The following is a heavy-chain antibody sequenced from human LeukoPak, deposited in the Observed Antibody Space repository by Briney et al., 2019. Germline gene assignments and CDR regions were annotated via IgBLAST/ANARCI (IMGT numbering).Heavy chain of an antibody. J-gene: IGHJ4*02. Sequence: PSETLSLTCTVSGGSISSYYWSWIRQPPGKGLEWIGYIYYSGSTTYNPSLKSRVTISVDTSKNQFSLKLSSVTAADTAVYYCARQYYSSGPPRVFDYWGQGTLVAVSS. D-gene: IGHD6-19*01. CDR2: IYYSGST. CDR3: ARQYYSSGPPRVFDY. CDR1: GGSISSYY. V-gene: IGHV4-59*08.